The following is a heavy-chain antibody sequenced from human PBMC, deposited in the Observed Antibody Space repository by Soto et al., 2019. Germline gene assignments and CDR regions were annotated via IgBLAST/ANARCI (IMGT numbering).Heavy chain of an antibody. J-gene: IGHJ6*02. V-gene: IGHV1-69*01. CDR3: ARVLYYGSGSYSPYGMDV. CDR1: GVSFNNNG. CDR2: VSPPFRTS. Sequence: QVQLVQSGAEVKKPGSSVKVSCKTSGVSFNNNGIGWVRQAPGHGLEWMGGVSPPFRTSNYARKFQGRISITADASAGTVTMELSSLTSEDTAQYYCARVLYYGSGSYSPYGMDVWGQGTTATVSS. D-gene: IGHD3-10*01.